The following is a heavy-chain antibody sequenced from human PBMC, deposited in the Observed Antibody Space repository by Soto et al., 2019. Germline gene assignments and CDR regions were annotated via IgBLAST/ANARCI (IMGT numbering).Heavy chain of an antibody. CDR1: GFTFSSYW. V-gene: IGHV3-74*01. J-gene: IGHJ4*02. D-gene: IGHD5-12*01. Sequence: EVQLVESGGGLVQPGGSLRLSCAASGFTFSSYWMHWVRQAPGKGLVWVSRINSDGSSTSYADSVKGRFTISRDNAKNTLYLQMNSLRAEDTDVYYCGSIGGYCGYEWVAGSRTDWGYWGQGTLVTVSS. CDR2: INSDGSST. CDR3: GSIGGYCGYEWVAGSRTDWGY.